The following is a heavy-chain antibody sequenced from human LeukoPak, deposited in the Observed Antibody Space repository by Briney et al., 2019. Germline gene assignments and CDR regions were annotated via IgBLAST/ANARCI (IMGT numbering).Heavy chain of an antibody. D-gene: IGHD3-10*01. Sequence: GGSLRLSCAASGFTFSSYGMSWVRQAPGKGLEWVSAISGSGGSTYYADSVKGRFTISRDNSKNTLYLQMNSLRAEDTAVYYCAKDFVYYYGSGSYYKARNLLDYWGQGTLVTVSS. CDR1: GFTFSSYG. CDR2: ISGSGGST. J-gene: IGHJ4*02. V-gene: IGHV3-23*01. CDR3: AKDFVYYYGSGSYYKARNLLDY.